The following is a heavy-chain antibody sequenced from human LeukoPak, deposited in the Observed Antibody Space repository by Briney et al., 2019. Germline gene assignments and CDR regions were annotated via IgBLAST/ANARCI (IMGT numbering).Heavy chain of an antibody. CDR2: INHSGST. Sequence: SETLSLTCAVYGGSFIGYYWSWIRQPPGKGLEWIGEINHSGSTNYNPSLKSRVTISVDTSKNQFSLKLSSVTAADTAVYYCARLPRDYYGSGSYWYYYYYGMDVWGQGTTVAVSS. V-gene: IGHV4-34*01. J-gene: IGHJ6*02. CDR3: ARLPRDYYGSGSYWYYYYYGMDV. D-gene: IGHD3-10*01. CDR1: GGSFIGYY.